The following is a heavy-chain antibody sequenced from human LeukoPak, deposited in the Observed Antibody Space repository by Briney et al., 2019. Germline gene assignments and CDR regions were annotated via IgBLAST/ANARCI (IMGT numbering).Heavy chain of an antibody. D-gene: IGHD1-7*01. CDR1: GFTFSSYR. Sequence: GGSLRLSCAASGFTFSSYRMHWVGQAPGKGLVWVSRINTDGTSTSYADSVKGRFTISRDNAKNTLYLQMNSLRAADTAVYFCARNYAFDHWGQGTLVTVSS. V-gene: IGHV3-74*01. CDR2: INTDGTST. J-gene: IGHJ4*02. CDR3: ARNYAFDH.